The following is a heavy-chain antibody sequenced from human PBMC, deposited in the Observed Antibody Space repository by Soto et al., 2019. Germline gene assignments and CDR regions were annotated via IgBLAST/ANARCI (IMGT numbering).Heavy chain of an antibody. CDR3: SRQHRGYDFWSGYYTHYYGMDV. Sequence: ASVKVSCKASGGTFSSYTISWVRQAPGQGLEWMGRIIPILGIANYAQKFQGRVTITADKSTSTAYMELSSLRSEDTAVYYCSRQHRGYDFWSGYYTHYYGMDVWGQGTTVTVSS. D-gene: IGHD3-3*01. CDR1: GGTFSSYT. CDR2: IIPILGIA. V-gene: IGHV1-69*02. J-gene: IGHJ6*02.